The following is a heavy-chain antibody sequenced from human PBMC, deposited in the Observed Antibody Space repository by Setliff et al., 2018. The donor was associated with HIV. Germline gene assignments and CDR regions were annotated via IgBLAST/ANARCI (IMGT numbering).Heavy chain of an antibody. J-gene: IGHJ4*02. V-gene: IGHV4-34*01. CDR3: ARDVLDLVISVYGF. CDR2: INHSGST. Sequence: SETLSLTCAVSGYSWTWIRQPPGKGLEWIGGINHSGSTNYNPSLKSRVTISLDTSKNQISLKLDSVTAADTAVYYCARDVLDLVISVYGFWGQGIPVTVSS. D-gene: IGHD3-22*01. CDR1: GYS.